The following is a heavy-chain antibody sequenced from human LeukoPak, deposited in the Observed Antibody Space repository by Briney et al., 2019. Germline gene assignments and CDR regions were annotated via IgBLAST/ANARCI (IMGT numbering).Heavy chain of an antibody. CDR1: GLTVSSNY. V-gene: IGHV3-11*01. D-gene: IGHD2-15*01. CDR3: ARAEYCSGGSCFVWAY. Sequence: GGSLRLSCAASGLTVSSNYMSWVRQAPGKGLEWISYISSSGDITEYSDSVKGRFTISRDNAKNSLYLQMNSLRAEDTALYYCARAEYCSGGSCFVWAYWGQGTLVTVSS. CDR2: ISSSGDIT. J-gene: IGHJ4*02.